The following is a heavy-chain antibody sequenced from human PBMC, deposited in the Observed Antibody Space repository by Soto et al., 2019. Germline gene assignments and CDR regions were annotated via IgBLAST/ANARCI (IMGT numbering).Heavy chain of an antibody. CDR2: IYYSGST. J-gene: IGHJ5*02. CDR1: GGSISSSSYH. CDR3: TRHSNYYAVLTGYSSTTYNWCSP. V-gene: IGHV4-39*01. Sequence: SETLSLTCTVSGGSISSSSYHWGWIRQPPGKGLEWIGSIYYSGSTYYNPSLKSRVTISVDTSKTQFSLKLSSVTAADTAVYYCTRHSNYYAVLTGYSSTTYNWCSPWGQGTLVTVAS. D-gene: IGHD3-9*01.